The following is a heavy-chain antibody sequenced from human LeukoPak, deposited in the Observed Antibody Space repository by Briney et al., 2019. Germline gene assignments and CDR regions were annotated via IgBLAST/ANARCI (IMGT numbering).Heavy chain of an antibody. D-gene: IGHD5-24*01. V-gene: IGHV6-1*01. CDR1: GDSVSSNSAA. CDR3: ARGRDGYIPPLDYMDV. Sequence: SQTLSLPCAITGDSVSSNSAACNWIRQSPSRGLEWLGRTYYRSKWYNDYAVSVKSRITINPDTSKNQFSLQLNSVTPEDTAVYYCARGRDGYIPPLDYMDVWGKGTTVSVSS. CDR2: TYYRSKWYN. J-gene: IGHJ6*03.